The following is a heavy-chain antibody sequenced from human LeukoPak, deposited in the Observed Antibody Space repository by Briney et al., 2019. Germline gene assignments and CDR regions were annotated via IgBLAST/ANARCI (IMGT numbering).Heavy chain of an antibody. CDR1: GYTFTGYY. J-gene: IGHJ4*02. D-gene: IGHD3-9*01. Sequence: GASVKVSCKASGYTFTGYYMHWVRQAPGQGLEWMGWINPNSGGTNYAQKFQDRVSMTRDTSISTAYMQLSRLRFGDTAVYFCARSPHILTGENFDYWGQGTLLTVSS. CDR2: INPNSGGT. CDR3: ARSPHILTGENFDY. V-gene: IGHV1-2*02.